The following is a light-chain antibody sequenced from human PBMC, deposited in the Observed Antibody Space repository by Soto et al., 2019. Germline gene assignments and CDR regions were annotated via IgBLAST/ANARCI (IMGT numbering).Light chain of an antibody. Sequence: DIQMTQSPTSLSASVGDRVTITCRASQGIRNYVAWYQQIPGKAPKLLIYAASTLQSGVPSRFSGSGSGTYFTLTINGLQPEDVATYSCQKYSSVPIFGPGTKVEIK. V-gene: IGKV1-27*01. CDR1: QGIRNY. J-gene: IGKJ3*01. CDR3: QKYSSVPI. CDR2: AAS.